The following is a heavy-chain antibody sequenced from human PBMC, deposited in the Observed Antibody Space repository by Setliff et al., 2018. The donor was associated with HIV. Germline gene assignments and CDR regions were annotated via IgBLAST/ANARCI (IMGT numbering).Heavy chain of an antibody. CDR2: VHYGGSI. D-gene: IGHD3-3*01. CDR3: ARHISDFWSNYQTPFDY. V-gene: IGHV4-39*01. Sequence: ASETLSLTCTVSGGPISTNDYYWGFIRQSPGKGLEWIASVHYGGSIFYNPSLKSRVTLSVGTSKRQFFLNLSSVTVADTAVYYCARHISDFWSNYQTPFDYWGQGTLGTVSS. J-gene: IGHJ4*02. CDR1: GGPISTNDYY.